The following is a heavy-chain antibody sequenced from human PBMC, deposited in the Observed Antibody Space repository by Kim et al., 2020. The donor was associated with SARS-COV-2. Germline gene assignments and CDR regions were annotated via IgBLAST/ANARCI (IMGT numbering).Heavy chain of an antibody. CDR3: TILTTVTTGGVVDY. CDR1: GFTFGDYA. Sequence: GGSLRLSCTASGFTFGDYAMSWVRQAPGKGLEWVGFIRSKAYGGTTEYAASVKGRFTISRDDSKSIAYLQMNSLKTEDTAVYYCTILTTVTTGGVVDYWGQGTLVTVSS. D-gene: IGHD4-17*01. CDR2: IRSKAYGGTT. V-gene: IGHV3-49*04. J-gene: IGHJ4*02.